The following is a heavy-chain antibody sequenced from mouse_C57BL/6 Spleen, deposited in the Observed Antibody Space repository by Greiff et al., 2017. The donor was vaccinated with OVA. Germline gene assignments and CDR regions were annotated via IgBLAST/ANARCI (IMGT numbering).Heavy chain of an antibody. J-gene: IGHJ2*01. CDR3: ARYDYDNDY. V-gene: IGHV1-26*01. D-gene: IGHD2-4*01. Sequence: VQLQQSGPELVKPGASVKISCKASGYTFPDYYMNWVKQRHGKSLAWIGDINPNHGGTSYNQKFKGKATLTVDKSSSTAYMELRSLTSEDSAVYYCARYDYDNDYWGQGTTLTVSS. CDR1: GYTFPDYY. CDR2: INPNHGGT.